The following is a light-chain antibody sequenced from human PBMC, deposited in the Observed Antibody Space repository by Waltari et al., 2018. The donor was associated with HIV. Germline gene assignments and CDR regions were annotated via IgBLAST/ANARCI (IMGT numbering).Light chain of an antibody. V-gene: IGKV2-28*01. CDR3: MQTLQTPPWT. Sequence: DIVMTQSPLSLPVTPGEPASLSCRSSQSLLHSNGYNYLDWYLQKPGQSPQPLIYLGSNRASGVPDRFSGSGSGTDFTLKISRVEAEDFGVYYCMQTLQTPPWTFGQGTRVEIK. CDR2: LGS. CDR1: QSLLHSNGYNY. J-gene: IGKJ1*01.